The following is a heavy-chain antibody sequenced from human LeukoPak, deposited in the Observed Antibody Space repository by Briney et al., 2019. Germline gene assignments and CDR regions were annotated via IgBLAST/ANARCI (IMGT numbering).Heavy chain of an antibody. J-gene: IGHJ4*02. V-gene: IGHV1-2*06. Sequence: GASXKVSCKASGYTFIYYWIHWVGQAPGQGREWMGRININSGGINYAQKFQGRVTMTRATSISTAYMELSRLRFDDTAVYYCARDRDGGVGTIDYWGQGTLVPVSS. CDR2: ININSGGI. D-gene: IGHD3-3*01. CDR1: GYTFIYYW. CDR3: ARDRDGGVGTIDY.